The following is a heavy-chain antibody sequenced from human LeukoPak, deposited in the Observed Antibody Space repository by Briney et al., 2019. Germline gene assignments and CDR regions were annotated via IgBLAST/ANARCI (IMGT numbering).Heavy chain of an antibody. Sequence: ASVMVSCKCSGYTFTNYGISWARQAPGQGLEWMSWISANNGEIRYAQNFQGRVTMTTDTSTTTAYMELRSLRSDDTAVYYCARVPPSSHQLFSPVYWGQGTQVTVSS. CDR2: ISANNGEI. D-gene: IGHD2-2*01. CDR1: GYTFTNYG. J-gene: IGHJ4*02. CDR3: ARVPPSSHQLFSPVY. V-gene: IGHV1-18*04.